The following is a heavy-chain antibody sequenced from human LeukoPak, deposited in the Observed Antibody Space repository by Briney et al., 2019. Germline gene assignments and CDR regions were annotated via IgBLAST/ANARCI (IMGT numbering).Heavy chain of an antibody. V-gene: IGHV4-39*01. J-gene: IGHJ2*01. CDR2: IYYSGST. CDR3: ARVDSSSWYRYFDL. D-gene: IGHD6-13*01. Sequence: PSETLSLTCTVSGGSISSSSYYWGWIRQPPGKGLEWIGSIYYSGSTYYNPSLKSRVTISVDTSKNQFSLKLSSVTAADTAVYYCARVDSSSWYRYFDLWGRGTLVTVSS. CDR1: GGSISSSSYY.